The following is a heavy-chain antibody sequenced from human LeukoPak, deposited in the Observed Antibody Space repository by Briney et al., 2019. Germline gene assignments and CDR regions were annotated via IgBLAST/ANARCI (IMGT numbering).Heavy chain of an antibody. Sequence: GGSLRLSCAAFGFTFSNYGMHWVRQAPGKGLECVALILYDGNNKYYADSVKGRFTISRDNSKNTLYLQMNSLRAEDTAVYYCAKRAVYSSSWSLFDYWGQGTLVTVSS. CDR1: GFTFSNYG. V-gene: IGHV3-30*02. D-gene: IGHD6-13*01. J-gene: IGHJ4*02. CDR3: AKRAVYSSSWSLFDY. CDR2: ILYDGNNK.